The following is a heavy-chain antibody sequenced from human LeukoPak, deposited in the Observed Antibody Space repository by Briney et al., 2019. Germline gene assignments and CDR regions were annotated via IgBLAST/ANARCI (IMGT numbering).Heavy chain of an antibody. D-gene: IGHD4-11*01. V-gene: IGHV4-34*01. CDR1: GGSFSGYY. Sequence: SETLSLTCAVYGGSFSGYYWSWIRQPPGKGLEWIGEINHSGSTNYNPSLKSRVTISVDTSKNQISLRLTSVTAADTAVYYCAGYGNYWDWYFDLWGRGTLVTVSS. CDR3: AGYGNYWDWYFDL. CDR2: INHSGST. J-gene: IGHJ2*01.